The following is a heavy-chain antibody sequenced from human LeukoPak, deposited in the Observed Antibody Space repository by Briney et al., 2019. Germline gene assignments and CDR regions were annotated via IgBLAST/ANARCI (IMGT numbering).Heavy chain of an antibody. CDR2: ISYDGSNK. D-gene: IGHD1-1*01. V-gene: IGHV3-30-3*01. J-gene: IGHJ4*02. CDR1: GFTFSSYA. Sequence: PGRSLRLSCAASGFTFSSYAMHWVRQAPGKGLEWVAVISYDGSNKYYADSVKGRFTISRDNAKNSLYLQMNSLRAEDTAVYYCAANNWNVDYWGQGTLVTVSS. CDR3: AANNWNVDY.